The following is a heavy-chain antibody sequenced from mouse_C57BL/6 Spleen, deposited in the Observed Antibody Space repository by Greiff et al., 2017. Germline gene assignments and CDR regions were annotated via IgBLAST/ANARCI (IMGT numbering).Heavy chain of an antibody. CDR1: GFTFSSYA. CDR2: ISSGGDYI. D-gene: IGHD1-3*01. Sequence: EVKLMESEEGLVKPGGSLKLSCAASGFTFSSYAMSWVRQTPEKRLEWVAYISSGGDYIYYADTVKGRFTISRDNARNTLYLQMSSLKSEDTAMYYCTREVVYFDYWGQGTTLTVSS. CDR3: TREVVYFDY. V-gene: IGHV5-9-1*02. J-gene: IGHJ2*01.